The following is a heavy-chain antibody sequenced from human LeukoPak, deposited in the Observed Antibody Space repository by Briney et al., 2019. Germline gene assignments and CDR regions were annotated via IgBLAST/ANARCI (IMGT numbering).Heavy chain of an antibody. CDR1: DGSINSYY. D-gene: IGHD1-26*01. CDR2: IYYNGNT. J-gene: IGHJ6*02. Sequence: PSETLSLTCSVSDGSINSYYWNWLRRPPGKGLEWIGYIYYNGNTNYSPSLKSRVTMSVDTSKKLFSLKVSSVTAADTAVYYCARGRSNYYGMGVWGQGTTVTVSS. CDR3: ARGRSNYYGMGV. V-gene: IGHV4-59*01.